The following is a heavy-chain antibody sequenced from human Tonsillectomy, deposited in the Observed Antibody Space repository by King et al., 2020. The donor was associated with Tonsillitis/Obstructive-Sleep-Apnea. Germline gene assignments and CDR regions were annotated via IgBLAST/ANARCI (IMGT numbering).Heavy chain of an antibody. CDR3: VRTPLRSIQQWYGDAFDI. Sequence: VQLVESGAEVKKTGASVKVSCKASGYTFTDFYMNWVRQAPGQGLEWMGWMQPKRGGTHLAQTFQGRVTMTRDTSISTAYMELSSLTSDDTAVYYCVRTPLRSIQQWYGDAFDIWGHGTMVTVSS. V-gene: IGHV1-2*02. D-gene: IGHD5-18*01. CDR2: MQPKRGGT. J-gene: IGHJ3*02. CDR1: GYTFTDFY.